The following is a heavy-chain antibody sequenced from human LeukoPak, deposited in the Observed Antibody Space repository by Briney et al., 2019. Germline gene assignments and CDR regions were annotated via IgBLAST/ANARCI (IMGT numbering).Heavy chain of an antibody. CDR1: GYTFTSYY. J-gene: IGHJ6*03. CDR2: INPSGGST. CDR3: ARGGSWYVGYYYYYMDV. Sequence: ASVKVSCKASGYTFTSYYMHWVRQAPGQGLEWMGIINPSGGSTSYAQKFQGRVTITRNTSISTAYMELSSLRSEDTAVYYCARGGSWYVGYYYYYMDVWGKGTTVTVSS. D-gene: IGHD6-13*01. V-gene: IGHV1-46*01.